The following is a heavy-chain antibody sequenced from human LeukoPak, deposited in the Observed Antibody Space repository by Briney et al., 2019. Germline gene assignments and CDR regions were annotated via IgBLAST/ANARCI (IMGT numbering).Heavy chain of an antibody. V-gene: IGHV4-59*01. J-gene: IGHJ4*02. D-gene: IGHD3-10*01. CDR1: GASISSYY. CDR3: ARHGVRGVIPFYEY. CDR2: IYYSGST. Sequence: SETLSLTCTVSGASISSYYWSWIRQPPGKGLEWIGFIYYSGSTNYNPSPRGRVTISVLTSKNQFSLNLSSVTAADTAMYYCARHGVRGVIPFYEYWGQGTLVTVSS.